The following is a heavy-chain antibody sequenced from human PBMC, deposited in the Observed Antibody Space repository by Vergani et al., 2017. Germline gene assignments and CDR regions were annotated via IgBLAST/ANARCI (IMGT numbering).Heavy chain of an antibody. CDR1: GGTFSSYA. V-gene: IGHV1-69*13. CDR2: IIPIFGTA. Sequence: QVQLVQSGAEVKKPGSSVKVSCKASGGTFSSYAISWVRQAPGQGLEWMGRIIPIFGTASYAQKFQGRVTITADESTSTAYMELSSLRSEDTAVYYCARAALILSPGYGSGRDYYYGMDVWGQGTTVTVSS. J-gene: IGHJ6*02. CDR3: ARAALILSPGYGSGRDYYYGMDV. D-gene: IGHD3-10*01.